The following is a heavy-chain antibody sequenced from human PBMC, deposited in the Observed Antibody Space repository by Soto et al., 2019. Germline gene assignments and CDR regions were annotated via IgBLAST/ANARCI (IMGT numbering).Heavy chain of an antibody. D-gene: IGHD6-13*01. CDR3: ACGSWYGGRGHLGYYYYYYGMDV. Sequence: GXSVKVPCKASGVSFISYAIIWVRQAPGQGLEWMGGIIPIFGTANYAQKFQGRVTITADKSTSTAYMELSSLRSEDTAVYYCACGSWYGGRGHLGYYYYYYGMDVWGQGTTVTVSS. J-gene: IGHJ6*02. CDR2: IIPIFGTA. CDR1: GVSFISYA. V-gene: IGHV1-69*06.